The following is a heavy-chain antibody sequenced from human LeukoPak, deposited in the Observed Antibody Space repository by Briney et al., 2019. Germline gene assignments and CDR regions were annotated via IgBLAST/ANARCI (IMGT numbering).Heavy chain of an antibody. Sequence: GGSLRLSCAASGFPFSNYPMYWVRQAPGKGLERVATISYDGSNKYHADSVTGRFTISRDDSKNTLSLRMNSLRAEGTAVYYCARDRGYSYIDYWGQGTLVTVSS. V-gene: IGHV3-30*04. CDR2: ISYDGSNK. CDR1: GFPFSNYP. CDR3: ARDRGYSYIDY. J-gene: IGHJ4*02. D-gene: IGHD5-18*01.